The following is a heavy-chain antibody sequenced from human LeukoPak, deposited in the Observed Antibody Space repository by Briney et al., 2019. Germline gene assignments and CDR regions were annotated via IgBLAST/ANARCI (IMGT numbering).Heavy chain of an antibody. Sequence: SETLSLTCTVSGGSISGYYWSWIRQPPGKGLEWVGYISYSGSTNYNPSLNSRVTISVDTSKNQFSLKLSSVTAADTAIYYCARDGRAGSLFAYWGQGALVTVSS. V-gene: IGHV4-59*01. CDR2: ISYSGST. CDR1: GGSISGYY. CDR3: ARDGRAGSLFAY. J-gene: IGHJ4*02. D-gene: IGHD6-19*01.